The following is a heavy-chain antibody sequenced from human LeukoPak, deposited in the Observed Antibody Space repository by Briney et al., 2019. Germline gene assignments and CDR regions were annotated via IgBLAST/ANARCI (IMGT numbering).Heavy chain of an antibody. D-gene: IGHD3-22*01. J-gene: IGHJ3*02. CDR3: ARDGSYYYDSSQGAFDI. V-gene: IGHV4-39*07. CDR2: IYYSGST. Sequence: SETLSLTCTVSGGSISSSSYYWGWIRQPPGKGLEWIGSIYYSGSTYYNPSLKSRVTISVDTSKNQFSLKLSSVTAADTAVYYCARDGSYYYDSSQGAFDIWGQGTMVTVSS. CDR1: GGSISSSSYY.